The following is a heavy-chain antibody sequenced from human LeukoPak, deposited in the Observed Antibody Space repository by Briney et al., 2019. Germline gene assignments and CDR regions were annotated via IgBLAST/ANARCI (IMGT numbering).Heavy chain of an antibody. Sequence: SETLSLTCTVSGGSISSSSYYWGWIRQPPGKGLEWIGSIYYSGSTYYNPSLKSRVTISVDTSKNQFSLKLSSVTAADTAVYYRARQGWELVGYWGQGTLVTVSS. CDR1: GGSISSSSYY. CDR2: IYYSGST. J-gene: IGHJ4*02. CDR3: ARQGWELVGY. V-gene: IGHV4-39*01. D-gene: IGHD1-26*01.